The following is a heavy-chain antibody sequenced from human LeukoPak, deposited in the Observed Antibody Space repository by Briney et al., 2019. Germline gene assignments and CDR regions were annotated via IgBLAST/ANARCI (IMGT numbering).Heavy chain of an antibody. D-gene: IGHD2-21*02. Sequence: GGSLRLSCVASEFNFFSFGMQWVRQAPGKGLVWVSRTFTDGSTTSYADSVKGRFTISRDNAKNTLYLQMNSLRAEDTAVYYCARELPREVTLDYWGQGTLVTVSP. CDR1: EFNFFSFG. CDR2: TFTDGSTT. J-gene: IGHJ4*01. V-gene: IGHV3-74*01. CDR3: ARELPREVTLDY.